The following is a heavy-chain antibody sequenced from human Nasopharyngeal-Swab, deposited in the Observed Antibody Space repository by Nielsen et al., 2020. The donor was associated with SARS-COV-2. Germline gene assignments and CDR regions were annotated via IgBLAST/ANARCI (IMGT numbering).Heavy chain of an antibody. CDR3: AREEGLLGKSSGMDV. CDR1: GFTVSSNY. V-gene: IGHV3-53*04. J-gene: IGHJ6*02. Sequence: GESLKISYAASGFTVSSNYMSWVRQAPGKGLEWVSVIYSGGSTYYADSVKGRFTISRHNSKNTLYLQMNSLRAEDTAVYYCAREEGLLGKSSGMDVWGQGTTVTVSS. D-gene: IGHD3-3*02. CDR2: IYSGGST.